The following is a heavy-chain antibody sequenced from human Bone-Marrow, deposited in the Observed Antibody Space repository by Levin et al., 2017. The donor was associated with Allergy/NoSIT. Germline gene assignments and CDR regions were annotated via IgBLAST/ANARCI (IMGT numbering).Heavy chain of an antibody. Sequence: HPGGSLRLSCAASGFTFSSYAMSWVRQAPGKGLEWVSGIRNNGGNTWYADSVRGRFTISRDNSKNTLCLQMNSLRAEDTAVYHCAKETAVVGIPLFDHWGQGTLVTVSS. J-gene: IGHJ4*02. D-gene: IGHD6-13*01. CDR2: IRNNGGNT. CDR3: AKETAVVGIPLFDH. V-gene: IGHV3-23*01. CDR1: GFTFSSYA.